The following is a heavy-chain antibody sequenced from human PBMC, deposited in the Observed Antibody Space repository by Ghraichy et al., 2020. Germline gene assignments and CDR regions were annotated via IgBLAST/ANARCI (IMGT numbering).Heavy chain of an antibody. CDR1: GGSINSDIYY. CDR2: ISTSGYT. D-gene: IGHD2-2*01. CDR3: ARGLPSPVDPAHRHIALDI. V-gene: IGHV4-61*02. Sequence: SETLSLTCTVSGGSINSDIYYWNWIRQPAGKGLEWIGRISTSGYTNYNPSLKTRLTLSLDTSKNQISLGLTSVAAADTAVYYCARGLPSPVDPAHRHIALDIWGQGTAVTVSS. J-gene: IGHJ3*02.